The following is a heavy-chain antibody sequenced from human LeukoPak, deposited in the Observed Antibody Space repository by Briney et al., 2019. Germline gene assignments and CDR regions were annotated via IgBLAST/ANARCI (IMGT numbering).Heavy chain of an antibody. CDR1: GFTFSSYS. Sequence: GGSLGLSCAASGFTFSSYSMNWVRQAPGKGLEWVSSISSSSSYIYYADSVKGRFTISRDNAKNSLYLQMNSLRAEDTAVYYCARDLSKYDFWSGYHQYYFDYWGQGTLVTVSS. CDR3: ARDLSKYDFWSGYHQYYFDY. D-gene: IGHD3-3*01. J-gene: IGHJ4*02. CDR2: ISSSSSYI. V-gene: IGHV3-21*01.